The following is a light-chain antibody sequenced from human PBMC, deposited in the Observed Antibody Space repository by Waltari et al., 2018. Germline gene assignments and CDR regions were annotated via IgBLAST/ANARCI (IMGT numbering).Light chain of an antibody. V-gene: IGLV2-23*02. J-gene: IGLJ2*01. Sequence: QSALTQPASVSGSPGQSITISCMGTSSDVGGYNFVSWYQQHPGKAPKLRMYDVTKRPSGVSNRFSGSKAGNTASLTISGLQAEDEADYYCCSYVGGGTLVFGGGTNVTVL. CDR1: SSDVGGYNF. CDR3: CSYVGGGTLV. CDR2: DVT.